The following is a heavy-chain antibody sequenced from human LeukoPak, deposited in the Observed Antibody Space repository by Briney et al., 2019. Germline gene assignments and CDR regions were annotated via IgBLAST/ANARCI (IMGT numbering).Heavy chain of an antibody. CDR3: ARGAYYYDSSGYGPFGY. CDR1: GGTFSSYA. J-gene: IGHJ4*02. Sequence: SVKVSCKASGGTFSSYAISWVRQAPGQGLEWMGGIIPIFGTANYAQKFQGRVTITADESTSTAYMELSSLRSEDTAVYYCARGAYYYDSSGYGPFGYWGQGTLVTVSS. CDR2: IIPIFGTA. D-gene: IGHD3-22*01. V-gene: IGHV1-69*13.